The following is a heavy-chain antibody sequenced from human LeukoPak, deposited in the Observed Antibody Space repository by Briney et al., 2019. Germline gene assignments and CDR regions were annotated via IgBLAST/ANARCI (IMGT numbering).Heavy chain of an antibody. CDR3: AGGLGYCSGGSCAYFDY. CDR1: GGSISSYY. Sequence: TSETLSLTCTVSGGSISSYYWSWIRQPPGKGLEWIGYIYYSGSTNYNPSLKSRVTISVDTSKNQFSLKLSSVTAAATAVYYCAGGLGYCSGGSCAYFDYWGQGTLVTVSS. J-gene: IGHJ4*02. V-gene: IGHV4-59*01. D-gene: IGHD2-15*01. CDR2: IYYSGST.